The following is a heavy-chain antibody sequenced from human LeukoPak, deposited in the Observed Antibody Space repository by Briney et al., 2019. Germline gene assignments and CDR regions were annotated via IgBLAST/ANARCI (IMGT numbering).Heavy chain of an antibody. CDR2: IYTSGST. V-gene: IGHV4-61*02. J-gene: IGHJ4*02. CDR3: ARGTIFGVVTPFDY. Sequence: PSETLSLTCTVSGGSISSGSYYWSCILQPAGKGLECIGRIYTSGSTNYNPSLKSRVTISVDTSKHQFSLKLSSVTAADTAVYYCARGTIFGVVTPFDYWGQGTLVTVSS. D-gene: IGHD3-3*01. CDR1: GGSISSGSYY.